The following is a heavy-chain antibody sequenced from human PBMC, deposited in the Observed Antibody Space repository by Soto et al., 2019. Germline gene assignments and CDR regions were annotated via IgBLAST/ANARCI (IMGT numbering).Heavy chain of an antibody. CDR2: SSRGRSYT. CDR3: ARDWKVDIVLMVYAPTYYYYGMDV. CDR1: GFTFGDHS. Sequence: GGSLRLSCTASGFTFGDHSVSWIRQAPGRGLERVSYSSRGRSYTNYADSVKGRFTVSRDNAKNSLYLQMNSLRSEDTAVYYCARDWKVDIVLMVYAPTYYYYGMDVWGQGTTVTVSS. J-gene: IGHJ6*02. V-gene: IGHV3-11*05. D-gene: IGHD2-8*01.